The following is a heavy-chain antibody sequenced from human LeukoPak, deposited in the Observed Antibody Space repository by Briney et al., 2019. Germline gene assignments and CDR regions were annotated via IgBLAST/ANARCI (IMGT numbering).Heavy chain of an antibody. CDR2: IYHSGST. J-gene: IGHJ4*02. D-gene: IGHD4-11*01. V-gene: IGHV4-30-2*01. CDR3: ASASDYSNYVSWDY. Sequence: PSQTLSLTCAVSGGSISSGGYSWSWIRQPPGKGLGWIGYIYHSGSTYYNPSLKSRVTISVDRSKNQFSLKLSSVTAADTAVYYCASASDYSNYVSWDYWGQGTLVTVSS. CDR1: GGSISSGGYS.